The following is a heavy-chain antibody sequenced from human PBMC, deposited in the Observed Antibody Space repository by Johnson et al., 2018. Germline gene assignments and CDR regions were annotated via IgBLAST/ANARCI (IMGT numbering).Heavy chain of an antibody. J-gene: IGHJ6*02. CDR2: ISSNGGRT. V-gene: IGHV3-64*01. CDR1: GFTFRSYA. CDR3: ARDGTYCTSTSCGNYYYYGMDV. D-gene: IGHD2-2*01. Sequence: VQLGESGGGLVQPGGSLRLSCAASGFTFRSYAMHWVRQAPGKGLEYVSAISSNGGRTYDANSVKGRFTISRDNPKNTLFLQMGSLRAEEMAVYYCARDGTYCTSTSCGNYYYYGMDVWGQGTTVTVSS.